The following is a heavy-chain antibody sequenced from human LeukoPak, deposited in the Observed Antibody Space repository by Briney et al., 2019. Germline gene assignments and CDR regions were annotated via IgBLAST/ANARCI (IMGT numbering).Heavy chain of an antibody. CDR2: ISSSSSYI. J-gene: IGHJ4*02. CDR3: ARDPADSRGWYNY. Sequence: PGGSMRLSCAADGFTFSSYSMNWVRQAPGKGLEWVSSISSSSSYIYYADSVKGRFTISRGNAKNSLYLQMNSLRAEDTAVYYCARDPADSRGWYNYWGQGTLVTVSS. CDR1: GFTFSSYS. V-gene: IGHV3-21*01. D-gene: IGHD6-19*01.